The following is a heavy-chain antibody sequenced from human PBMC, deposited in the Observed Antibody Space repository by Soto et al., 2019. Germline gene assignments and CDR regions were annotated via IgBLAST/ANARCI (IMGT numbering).Heavy chain of an antibody. D-gene: IGHD6-19*01. CDR3: AKDLYSSGRDAFDI. CDR1: GFAFSGGA. CDR2: ISGSGGST. Sequence: GGCLRLSCAASGFAFSGGAMSCVSQAPGKGLEWVSAISGSGGSTYCADSVKGRFTISRDNSKNTLYLRMNSLRAEDTAVYYCAKDLYSSGRDAFDIWGQGTMVTVSS. J-gene: IGHJ3*02. V-gene: IGHV3-23*01.